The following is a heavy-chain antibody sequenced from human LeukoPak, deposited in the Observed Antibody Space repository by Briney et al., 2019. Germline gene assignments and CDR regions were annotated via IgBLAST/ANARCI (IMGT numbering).Heavy chain of an antibody. CDR3: AKILRGRTFLFRYYGMDV. D-gene: IGHD1-26*01. Sequence: GRSLRLSCAASGFTFSSYAMSWVRQAPGKGLEWVSAISGSGGSTYYADSVKGRFTISRDNSKNTLYLQMNSLRAEDTAVYYCAKILRGRTFLFRYYGMDVWGQGTTVTVSS. V-gene: IGHV3-23*01. J-gene: IGHJ6*02. CDR2: ISGSGGST. CDR1: GFTFSSYA.